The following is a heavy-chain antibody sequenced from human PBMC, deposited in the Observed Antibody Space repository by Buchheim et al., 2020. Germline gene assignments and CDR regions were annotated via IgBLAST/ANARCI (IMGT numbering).Heavy chain of an antibody. J-gene: IGHJ4*02. CDR2: IRGTGDSI. CDR3: VRGGFLPLGGTGYFDY. CDR1: GFNFSPYA. D-gene: IGHD6-19*01. V-gene: IGHV3-23*01. Sequence: EVQLLESGGDLIQPGGSLRLSCAAAGFNFSPYAMTWVRQAPGKGLEWVSVIRGTGDSIYYADSVKGRFTISRDNSKNMLYLQMDSLRAEDTAVYYCVRGGFLPLGGTGYFDYWGQGTL.